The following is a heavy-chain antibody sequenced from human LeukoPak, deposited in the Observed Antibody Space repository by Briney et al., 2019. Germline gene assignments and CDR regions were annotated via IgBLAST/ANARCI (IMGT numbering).Heavy chain of an antibody. D-gene: IGHD3-10*01. Sequence: GESLKISCKGSGYSFTSYWIGRVRQMPGKGLEWMGIIYPGDSNTRYSPSFQGQVTISADKSISTAYLQWSSLKASDTAMYYCARRSRPELLWFGEGDYYGMDVWGQGTTVTVSS. CDR2: IYPGDSNT. CDR1: GYSFTSYW. V-gene: IGHV5-51*01. CDR3: ARRSRPELLWFGEGDYYGMDV. J-gene: IGHJ6*02.